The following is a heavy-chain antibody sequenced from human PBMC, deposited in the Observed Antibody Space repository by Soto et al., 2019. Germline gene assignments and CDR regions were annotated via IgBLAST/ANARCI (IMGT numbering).Heavy chain of an antibody. D-gene: IGHD3-3*01. J-gene: IGHJ6*02. V-gene: IGHV1-18*01. Sequence: QVQVVQSGDEVKETGASVRVSCKTSGYSFTAYGISWVRQAPGQGLEWMGWISCYYGQTKYAQKVQGRVTMTTDTSTSTGYMEVRSLRSDNTAIYYCARDAPPPERRFLEGQNYDYNGMDVWGQGTTVTVSS. CDR2: ISCYYGQT. CDR1: GYSFTAYG. CDR3: ARDAPPPERRFLEGQNYDYNGMDV.